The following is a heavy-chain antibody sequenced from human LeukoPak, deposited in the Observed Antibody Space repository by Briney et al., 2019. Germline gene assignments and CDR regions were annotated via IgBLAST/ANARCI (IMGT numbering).Heavy chain of an antibody. V-gene: IGHV4-30-4*01. Sequence: SETLSLTCTVSGGSISGGDYYWSWIRQPPGKGLEWIGSIYHSGSTYYNPSLKSRVTISVDTSKNQFSLKLSSVTAADTAVYYCAGRPDASGCYSLDYWGQGTLVTVSS. J-gene: IGHJ4*02. CDR2: IYHSGST. D-gene: IGHD3-10*01. CDR1: GGSISGGDYY. CDR3: AGRPDASGCYSLDY.